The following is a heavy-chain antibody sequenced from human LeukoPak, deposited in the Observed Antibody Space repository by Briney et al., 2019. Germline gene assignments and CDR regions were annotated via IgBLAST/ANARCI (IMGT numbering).Heavy chain of an antibody. CDR2: IYYSGST. CDR1: GGSISSYY. V-gene: IGHV4-59*01. Sequence: SETLSLTCTVSGGSISSYYWSWIREPPGKGLEWIGYIYYSGSTNYNPSLKSRVTISVDTSNNQFSLKLSSVTAADTAVYYCARVTSYYYYMDVWGRGTTVTVSS. CDR3: ARVTSYYYYMDV. J-gene: IGHJ6*03.